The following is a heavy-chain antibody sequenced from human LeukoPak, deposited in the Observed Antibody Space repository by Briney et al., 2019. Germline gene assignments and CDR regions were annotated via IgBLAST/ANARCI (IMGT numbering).Heavy chain of an antibody. D-gene: IGHD2-2*02. CDR3: ARQPANTAPFDI. Sequence: PSETLSLTCTVSGGSINAYYWSWIRQPPGKGLEWIAYVRDNGENNYNPSLKSRVAISVDTANNQISLRLNFVTAADTALYYCARQPANTAPFDIGGLGTMVTVSS. CDR2: VRDNGEN. CDR1: GGSINAYY. J-gene: IGHJ3*02. V-gene: IGHV4-59*08.